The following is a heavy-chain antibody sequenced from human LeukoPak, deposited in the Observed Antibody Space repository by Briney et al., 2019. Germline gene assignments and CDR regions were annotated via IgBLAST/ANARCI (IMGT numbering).Heavy chain of an antibody. CDR2: IRYDGSDK. Sequence: SGGSLRLSCAASGFTFSSYGMHWVRQAPGKGLEWVAFIRYDGSDKYYADSVKGRFTISRDNSKNTLYLQMNSMRAEDTAVYYCAKQGQRTFDCWGQGTLVTVSS. CDR1: GFTFSSYG. J-gene: IGHJ4*02. CDR3: AKQGQRTFDC. V-gene: IGHV3-30*02.